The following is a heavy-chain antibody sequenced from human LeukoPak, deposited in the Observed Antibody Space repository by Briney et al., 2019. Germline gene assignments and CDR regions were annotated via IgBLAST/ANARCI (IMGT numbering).Heavy chain of an antibody. CDR3: ARDGGDDAFDI. Sequence: GGSLRLSCAASGFTFSSYWMHWVPQAPGKGLVWVSRITSDGSSTSYADSVKGRFTISRDNAKNTLYLQMNSLRAEDTAVYYCARDGGDDAFDIWGQGTMVTVSS. D-gene: IGHD3-10*01. CDR2: ITSDGSST. CDR1: GFTFSSYW. J-gene: IGHJ3*02. V-gene: IGHV3-74*01.